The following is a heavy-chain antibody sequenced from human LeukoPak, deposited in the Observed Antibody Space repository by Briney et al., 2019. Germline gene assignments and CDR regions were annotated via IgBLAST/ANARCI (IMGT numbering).Heavy chain of an antibody. V-gene: IGHV4-59*01. CDR1: GGSISSYY. J-gene: IGHJ4*02. CDR3: VRDRGGFTYGEYYFDY. D-gene: IGHD2-15*01. Sequence: PSETLSLTCTVSGGSISSYYWSWIRQPPGKGLEWIGYIYYSGSTKYNPSLKSRVSISADTSRSQVSLKLSSVTAADTAVYYCVRDRGGFTYGEYYFDYWGQGSLVTVSS. CDR2: IYYSGST.